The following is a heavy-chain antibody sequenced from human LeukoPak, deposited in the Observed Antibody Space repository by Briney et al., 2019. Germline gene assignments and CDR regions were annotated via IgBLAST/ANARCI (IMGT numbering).Heavy chain of an antibody. CDR2: IRYDGSNK. Sequence: GGSLRLSCAASGFTFSSYGMHWVRQAPGKGLEWVGFIRYDGSNKHYADSVKGRFSISRDNSKNMLDLQMNSLRAEDTAVYYCAKVMEDYGDYGVVDYWGQGTLVTVSS. D-gene: IGHD4-17*01. J-gene: IGHJ4*02. CDR3: AKVMEDYGDYGVVDY. V-gene: IGHV3-30*02. CDR1: GFTFSSYG.